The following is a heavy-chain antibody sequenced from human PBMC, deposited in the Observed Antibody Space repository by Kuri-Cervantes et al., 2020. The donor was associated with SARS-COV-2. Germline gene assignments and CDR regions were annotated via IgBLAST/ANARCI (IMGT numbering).Heavy chain of an antibody. CDR1: GGSISSSSYY. CDR3: ARHARGWYRDDY. Sequence: SETLSLTCTVSGGSISSSSYYWGWIRQPPGKGLEWIGSIYYSGSTYYNPSLKSRVTISVDTSKNQFSLKLSSVTAADTAVYYCARHARGWYRDDYWGQGTLVTDSS. CDR2: IYYSGST. V-gene: IGHV4-39*01. J-gene: IGHJ4*02. D-gene: IGHD6-19*01.